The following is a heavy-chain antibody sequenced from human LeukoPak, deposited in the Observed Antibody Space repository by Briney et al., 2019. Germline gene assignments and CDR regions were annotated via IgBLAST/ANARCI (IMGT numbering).Heavy chain of an antibody. Sequence: GSPKVSCKASGYRFTRYYVNWFRQAPGQGLEWMGIINPKGGVTTTTQKFQGRVTTTRDTSTTTVYMQLSGLKLEDTAVYYCARDPISSNWPRGHFFDPWGQGTLVSVSA. V-gene: IGHV1-46*01. CDR1: GYRFTRYY. J-gene: IGHJ5*02. CDR2: INPKGGVT. CDR3: ARDPISSNWPRGHFFDP. D-gene: IGHD6-13*01.